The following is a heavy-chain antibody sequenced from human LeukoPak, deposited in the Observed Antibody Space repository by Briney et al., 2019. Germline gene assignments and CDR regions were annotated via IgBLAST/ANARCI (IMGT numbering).Heavy chain of an antibody. Sequence: ASVKVSCKASGYTFTGYYMHWVRQAPGQGLEWMGWINPNSGGTNYAQKFQGRVTMTRDTSISTAYMELSRLRSDDTAVYYCARDLRGLRYFDWLLSEGYYFDYWGQGTLVTVSS. D-gene: IGHD3-9*01. CDR1: GYTFTGYY. CDR2: INPNSGGT. CDR3: ARDLRGLRYFDWLLSEGYYFDY. V-gene: IGHV1-2*02. J-gene: IGHJ4*02.